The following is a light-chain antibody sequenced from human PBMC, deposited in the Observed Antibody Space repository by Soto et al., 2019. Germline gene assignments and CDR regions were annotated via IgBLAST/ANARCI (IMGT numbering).Light chain of an antibody. V-gene: IGKV3-20*01. CDR2: GAS. J-gene: IGKJ5*01. Sequence: EIVMTQSPVTLSVSPGERATLSCRASQSVSSSYLAWYQQKPGQAPRLLVFGASSRVLGIPDRFSGSGSGTDFTLTISRLEPEDFAVYYCHHYGSSPLTFGQGTRLEIK. CDR3: HHYGSSPLT. CDR1: QSVSSSY.